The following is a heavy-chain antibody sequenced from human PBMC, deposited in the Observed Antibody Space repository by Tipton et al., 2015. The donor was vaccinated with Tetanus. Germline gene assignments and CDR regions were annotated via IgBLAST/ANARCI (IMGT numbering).Heavy chain of an antibody. Sequence: TLSLTCAVYGGSLSGYYWSWIRQPPGKGLEWIGEINHSGSTNYNPSLKSRVTISVDTSKNQFSLKLSSVTAADTAVYYCASSLKEKLDEDAFDIWGQGTMVTVSS. CDR3: ASSLKEKLDEDAFDI. CDR2: INHSGST. J-gene: IGHJ3*02. CDR1: GGSLSGYY. V-gene: IGHV4-34*01. D-gene: IGHD6-13*01.